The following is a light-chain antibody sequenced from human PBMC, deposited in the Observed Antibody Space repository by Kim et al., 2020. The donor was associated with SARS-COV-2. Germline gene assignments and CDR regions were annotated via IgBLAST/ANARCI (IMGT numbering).Light chain of an antibody. Sequence: DIQMTQSPSSLSASVGDRVTITCRASQDIGNFLAWIQQRPGEAPKSLIYAASDLHSGVPSRFSGSGSGTDFTLTISSLQPEDFATYYCQQYHGYPYTFGQGTKLEI. V-gene: IGKV1-16*01. CDR1: QDIGNF. CDR2: AAS. J-gene: IGKJ2*01. CDR3: QQYHGYPYT.